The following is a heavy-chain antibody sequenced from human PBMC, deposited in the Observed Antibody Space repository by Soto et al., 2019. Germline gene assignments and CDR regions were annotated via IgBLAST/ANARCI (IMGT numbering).Heavy chain of an antibody. J-gene: IGHJ4*02. Sequence: EVQLVESGGALVQPGGSLRLSCVASGFKFSIYSMNWVRQAPGKGLEWSAYMTSDTKTINYGDSVKGRFTISRDNAKNSVYLQMNNLSDEDTAVYYCVRSVEGHFDSWGQGTVVTVSS. CDR2: MTSDTKTI. D-gene: IGHD6-19*01. CDR3: VRSVEGHFDS. CDR1: GFKFSIYS. V-gene: IGHV3-48*02.